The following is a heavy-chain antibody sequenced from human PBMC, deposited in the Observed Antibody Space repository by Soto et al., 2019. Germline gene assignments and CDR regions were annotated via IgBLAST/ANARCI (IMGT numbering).Heavy chain of an antibody. J-gene: IGHJ5*02. V-gene: IGHV1-3*01. Sequence: GASVKVSCKASGYTFTSYAMHWVRQAPGQRLEWMGWINAGNGNTKYSQKFQGRVTITRDTSASTAYMELSSLRSEDTAVYYCARDRQQLNRLAPWGQGTLGTVSS. D-gene: IGHD6-13*01. CDR3: ARDRQQLNRLAP. CDR2: INAGNGNT. CDR1: GYTFTSYA.